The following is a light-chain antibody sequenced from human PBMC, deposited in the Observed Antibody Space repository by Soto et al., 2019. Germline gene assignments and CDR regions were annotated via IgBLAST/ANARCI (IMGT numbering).Light chain of an antibody. J-gene: IGKJ2*01. CDR3: QQYNKWPYT. CDR1: QSVSGR. V-gene: IGKV3-15*01. Sequence: TLSVSPGERATLSCRASQSVSGRLAWYQQKPGQAPRLLMYDTTTRATGFPARFSASGSGTEFTLTISDLQSEDFTVYFCQQYNKWPYTFGQGTKVDIK. CDR2: DTT.